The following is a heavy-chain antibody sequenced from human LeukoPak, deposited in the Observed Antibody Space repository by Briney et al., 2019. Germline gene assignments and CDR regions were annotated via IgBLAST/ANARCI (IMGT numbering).Heavy chain of an antibody. D-gene: IGHD3-16*02. Sequence: SETLSLTCAVYGGSFSGYYWSWIRQPPGKGLEWIGEINHSGSTNYNPSLKSRVTISVDTSKNQFSLKLSSVTAADTAVYYCARYSRYYDYVWGSYRTRSYNWFDPWGQGTLVTVSS. CDR1: GGSFSGYY. V-gene: IGHV4-34*01. CDR2: INHSGST. CDR3: ARYSRYYDYVWGSYRTRSYNWFDP. J-gene: IGHJ5*02.